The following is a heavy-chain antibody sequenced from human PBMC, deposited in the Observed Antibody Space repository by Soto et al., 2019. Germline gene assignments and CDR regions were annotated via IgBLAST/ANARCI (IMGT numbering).Heavy chain of an antibody. CDR2: ISAYNGNT. Sequence: GASVKVSCKASGYTFTSYGISWVRQAPGQGLEWMGWISAYNGNTNYAQKLQGRVTMTTDTSTSTAYMELRSLRSDDTAVYYCARDSSGYYSGFWFDPWGQGTLVTVSS. CDR1: GYTFTSYG. J-gene: IGHJ5*02. CDR3: ARDSSGYYSGFWFDP. V-gene: IGHV1-18*01. D-gene: IGHD3-22*01.